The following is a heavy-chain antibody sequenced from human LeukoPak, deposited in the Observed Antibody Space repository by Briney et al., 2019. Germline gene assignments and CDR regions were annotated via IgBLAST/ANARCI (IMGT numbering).Heavy chain of an antibody. CDR1: GFTFSSYS. CDR3: ARTPYSSGWHNFDY. CDR2: IGSSSSYI. Sequence: GGSLRLSCAPSGFTFSSYSMNWVRQAPGKGLEWVSSIGSSSSYIYYADSVKGRFTISRDNAKNSLYLQMNSLRAEDTAVYYCARTPYSSGWHNFDYWGQGTLVTVSS. V-gene: IGHV3-21*01. J-gene: IGHJ4*02. D-gene: IGHD6-19*01.